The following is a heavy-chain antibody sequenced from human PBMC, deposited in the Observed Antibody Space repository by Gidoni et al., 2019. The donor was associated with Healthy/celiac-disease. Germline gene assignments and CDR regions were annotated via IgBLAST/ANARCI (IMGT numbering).Heavy chain of an antibody. V-gene: IGHV3-30-3*01. CDR2: ISYDGSNK. Sequence: QVQLVESGGGVVQPGRSLSLSCAASGFTFSSYALHWVRQAPGKGLEWVAVISYDGSNKYYADSVKGRFTISRDNSKNTLYLQMNSLRAEDTAVYYCAREMYRGFYSSSPQGLDYWGQGTLVTVSS. CDR3: AREMYRGFYSSSPQGLDY. D-gene: IGHD6-6*01. J-gene: IGHJ4*02. CDR1: GFTFSSYA.